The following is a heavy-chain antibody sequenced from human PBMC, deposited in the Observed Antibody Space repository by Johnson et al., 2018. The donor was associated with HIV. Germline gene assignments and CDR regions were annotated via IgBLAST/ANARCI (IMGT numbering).Heavy chain of an antibody. Sequence: QVQLVESGGGLARPGRSLRLSCTASGFTFGYYPMHWVRQAPGKGLEWVAVISYDGSNKYYADSVKGRFTISRDNSKNTLYLQMNSLRAEDTAGYYCARDKNNRIAAAALAAFDIWGQGTMVTVSS. J-gene: IGHJ3*02. V-gene: IGHV3-30*04. CDR1: GFTFGYYP. CDR2: ISYDGSNK. D-gene: IGHD6-13*01. CDR3: ARDKNNRIAAAALAAFDI.